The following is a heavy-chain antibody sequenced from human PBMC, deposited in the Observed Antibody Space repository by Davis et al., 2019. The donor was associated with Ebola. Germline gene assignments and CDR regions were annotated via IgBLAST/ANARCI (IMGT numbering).Heavy chain of an antibody. CDR3: ATIYDFWSGYLGAFDI. CDR2: IYPGDSDT. Sequence: GESLKISCKSSGYSFTSYWIGWVRQMPGKGLEWMGIIYPGDSDTRYSPSFQGQVTISADKSISTAYLQWSSLKASDTAMYYCATIYDFWSGYLGAFDIWGQGTMVTVSS. D-gene: IGHD3-3*01. J-gene: IGHJ3*02. V-gene: IGHV5-51*01. CDR1: GYSFTSYW.